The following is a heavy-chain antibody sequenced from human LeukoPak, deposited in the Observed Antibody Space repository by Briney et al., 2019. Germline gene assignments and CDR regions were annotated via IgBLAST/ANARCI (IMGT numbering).Heavy chain of an antibody. V-gene: IGHV3-7*01. CDR1: GFTFSSYW. Sequence: PGGSLRLSCAASGFTFSSYWMSWVRQAPGKGLEWVANIKQDGSEKYYVDSVKGRFTISRDNAKNSLYLQMNSLRAEDTAVYYCARGTGEMATINYWRRGYYFDYWGQGTLVTVSS. J-gene: IGHJ4*02. CDR2: IKQDGSEK. D-gene: IGHD5-24*01. CDR3: ARGTGEMATINYWRRGYYFDY.